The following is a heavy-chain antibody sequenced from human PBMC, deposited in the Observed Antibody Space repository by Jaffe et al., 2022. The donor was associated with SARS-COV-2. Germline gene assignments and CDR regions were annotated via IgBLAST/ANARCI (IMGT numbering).Heavy chain of an antibody. V-gene: IGHV4-39*01. CDR2: IYYSGST. J-gene: IGHJ4*02. CDR3: ARGGRDSGYPFDY. D-gene: IGHD3-22*01. CDR1: GGSISSSSYY. Sequence: QLQLQESGPGLVKPSETLSLTCTVSGGSISSSSYYWGWIRQPPGKGLEWIGSIYYSGSTYYNPSLKSRVTISVDTSKNQFSLKLSSVTAADTAVYYCARGGRDSGYPFDYWGQGTLVTVSS.